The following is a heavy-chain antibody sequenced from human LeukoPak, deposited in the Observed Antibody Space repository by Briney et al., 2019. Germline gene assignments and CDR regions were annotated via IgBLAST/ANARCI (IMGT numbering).Heavy chain of an antibody. D-gene: IGHD6-13*01. CDR2: INPNSGGT. CDR3: ARDRRQQLVLYPVY. Sequence: ASVKVSCKASRYTFTGYYMHWVRQAPGQGLEWMGWINPNSGGTNYAQQFQGRVTMTRDTSISTAYMELSRLRSDDTAVYYCARDRRQQLVLYPVYWGQGTLVTVSS. J-gene: IGHJ4*02. V-gene: IGHV1-2*02. CDR1: RYTFTGYY.